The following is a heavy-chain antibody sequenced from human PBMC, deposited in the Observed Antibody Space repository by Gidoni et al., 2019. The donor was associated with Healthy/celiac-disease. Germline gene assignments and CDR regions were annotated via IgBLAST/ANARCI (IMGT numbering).Heavy chain of an antibody. V-gene: IGHV1-18*01. J-gene: IGHJ4*02. CDR1: GYTFTSSG. Sequence: QVQLVQSGAEVKKPGASVKVSCKASGYTFTSSGISWVRQAPGQGLVWMGWISAYNGNTNYAQKLQGRGTMTTDTSTSTAYMELRSLRSDDTAVYYCARDRYDFWSGYYPDYWGQGTLVTVSS. D-gene: IGHD3-3*01. CDR3: ARDRYDFWSGYYPDY. CDR2: ISAYNGNT.